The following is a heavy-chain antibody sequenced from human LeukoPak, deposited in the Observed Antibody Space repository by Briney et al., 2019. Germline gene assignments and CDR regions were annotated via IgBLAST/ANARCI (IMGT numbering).Heavy chain of an antibody. Sequence: ASVKASCKASGYTFTSYGISWVRQAPGQGLEWMGWISAHNGNTNYAQRLQGRVTMTTDTSTSTAYMELRSLRSDDTAVYYCARDSSTGTVLMVYARDFDYWGQGTLVTVSS. CDR1: GYTFTSYG. D-gene: IGHD2-8*01. J-gene: IGHJ4*02. CDR3: ARDSSTGTVLMVYARDFDY. CDR2: ISAHNGNT. V-gene: IGHV1-18*01.